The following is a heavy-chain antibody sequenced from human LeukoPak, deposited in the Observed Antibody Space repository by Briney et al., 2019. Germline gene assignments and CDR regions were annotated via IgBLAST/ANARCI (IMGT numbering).Heavy chain of an antibody. CDR3: ARGGDGYNLDYYYYMDV. Sequence: SVKVSCKASGYTFTSYGISWVRQAPGQGLEWMGGIIPMFGTADYAQKLQGRVTITADKSTSTAYMELSSLRSEDTAVYYCARGGDGYNLDYYYYMDVWGKGTTVTVSS. CDR1: GYTFTSYG. D-gene: IGHD5-24*01. J-gene: IGHJ6*03. CDR2: IIPMFGTA. V-gene: IGHV1-69*06.